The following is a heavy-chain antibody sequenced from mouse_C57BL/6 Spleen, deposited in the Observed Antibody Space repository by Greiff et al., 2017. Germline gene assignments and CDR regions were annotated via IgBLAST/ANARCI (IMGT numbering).Heavy chain of an antibody. D-gene: IGHD2-1*01. CDR1: GYTFTSYW. V-gene: IGHV1-53*01. CDR2: INPSNGGT. CDR3: ARWGGNRSYWYFEV. Sequence: QVQLQQPGTELVKPGASVKLSCKASGYTFTSYWMHWVKQRPGQGLEWIGNINPSNGGTNYNEKFKSKATLTVDKSSSTAYMQLSSLTSEDSAVYYCARWGGNRSYWYFEVWGTGTTVTVSS. J-gene: IGHJ1*03.